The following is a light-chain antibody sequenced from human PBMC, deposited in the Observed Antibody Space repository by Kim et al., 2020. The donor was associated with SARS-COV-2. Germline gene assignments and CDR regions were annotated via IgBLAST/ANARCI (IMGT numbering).Light chain of an antibody. CDR3: QKYNSAPRL. V-gene: IGKV1-27*01. J-gene: IGKJ4*01. Sequence: AAVGDRVTITCRASQGISDYLAWYQQKPGKVPKLLIYAASTLQSGVPSRFSGSGSGTDFTLTISSLQPEDVATYYCQKYNSAPRLFGGGTKVDIK. CDR1: QGISDY. CDR2: AAS.